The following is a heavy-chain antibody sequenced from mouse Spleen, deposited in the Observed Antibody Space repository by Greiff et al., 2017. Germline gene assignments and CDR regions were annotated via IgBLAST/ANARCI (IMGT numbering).Heavy chain of an antibody. CDR1: GYTFTSYW. V-gene: IGHV1-59*01. D-gene: IGHD1-1*01. CDR2: IDPSDSYT. J-gene: IGHJ3*01. Sequence: VQLQQPGAELVRPGTSVKLSCKASGYTFTSYWMHWVKQRPGQGLEWIGVIDPSDSYTNYNQKFKGQATLTVDTSSSTAYMQLSSLTSEDSAVYYCAACSPLPYWGQGTLVTVSA. CDR3: AACSPLPY.